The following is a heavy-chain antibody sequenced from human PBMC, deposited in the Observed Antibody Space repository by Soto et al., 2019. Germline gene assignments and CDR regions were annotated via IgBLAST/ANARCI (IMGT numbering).Heavy chain of an antibody. CDR3: ARVTPGNNLYYFSGLDF. Sequence: GGSLRLSCVASGFTFDTYGIHGVRQAPGKGLQWVALISYEGSNTYYADSVRGRFTISRDNSKNTLYLQMNTLRPEDTGLYYCARVTPGNNLYYFSGLDFWGQGTSVTVSS. D-gene: IGHD1-1*01. J-gene: IGHJ6*02. CDR1: GFTFDTYG. V-gene: IGHV3-30-3*01. CDR2: ISYEGSNT.